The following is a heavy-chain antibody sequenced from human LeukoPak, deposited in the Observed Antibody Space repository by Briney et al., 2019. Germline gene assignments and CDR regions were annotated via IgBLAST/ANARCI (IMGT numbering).Heavy chain of an antibody. V-gene: IGHV3-48*03. J-gene: IGHJ6*04. CDR1: GFTFRTYE. CDR3: ASRLPYYGMDV. Sequence: GRSLRLSCAASGFTFRTYEMSWVRQAPGKGLEWVSNIGRRGISTWYADSVKGRFTISRDNAKNSLCLQMNSLTVEDTVVYYCASRLPYYGMDVWGKGTTVTVSS. CDR2: IGRRGIST.